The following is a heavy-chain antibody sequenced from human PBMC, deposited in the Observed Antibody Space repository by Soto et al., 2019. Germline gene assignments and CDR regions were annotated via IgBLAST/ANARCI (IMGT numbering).Heavy chain of an antibody. CDR2: ISPSNGNT. V-gene: IGHV1-18*01. CDR1: GYTFINYG. Sequence: ASVKVSCKASGYTFINYGISWVRQAPGQGLEWMGWISPSNGNTKYAQKLQGRVTMTTDTYTSTAYMELRSLRSDDTAVYYCTRGVAYCGGECYSYWGQGTLVTVSS. J-gene: IGHJ4*02. D-gene: IGHD2-21*01. CDR3: TRGVAYCGGECYSY.